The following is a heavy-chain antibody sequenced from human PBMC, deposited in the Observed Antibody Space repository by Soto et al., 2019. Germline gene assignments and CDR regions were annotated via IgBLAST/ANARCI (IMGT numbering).Heavy chain of an antibody. V-gene: IGHV3-30*18. CDR2: MSYDGTYE. Sequence: QVQLVESGGGVVQPGRSLRLSCAASGFTFSDFGMHWVRQAPGKGLEWVTVMSYDGTYEYYADSVKGRFTISRDNSNKTLYLQMNSLRPEDTAVYYCAKGDYYDNTGSDNWGQGTLVTVSS. CDR3: AKGDYYDNTGSDN. CDR1: GFTFSDFG. D-gene: IGHD3-22*01. J-gene: IGHJ4*02.